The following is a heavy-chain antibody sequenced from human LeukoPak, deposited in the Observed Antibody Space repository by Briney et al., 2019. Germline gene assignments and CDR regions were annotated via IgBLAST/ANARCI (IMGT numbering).Heavy chain of an antibody. J-gene: IGHJ5*02. V-gene: IGHV3-7*01. CDR2: IKQDGSEE. CDR3: ARDREIWLPHNWFDP. Sequence: GGSLRLSCAASGFTFSSYWMSWVRQAPGKGLEWVANIKQDGSEEYYVDSVKGRFTISRNNAKNSLFLQMNSLRAEDTAVYYCARDREIWLPHNWFDPWGQGTLVTVSS. CDR1: GFTFSSYW. D-gene: IGHD5-24*01.